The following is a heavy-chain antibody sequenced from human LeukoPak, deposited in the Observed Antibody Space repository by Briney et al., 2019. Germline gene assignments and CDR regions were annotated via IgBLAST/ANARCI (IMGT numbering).Heavy chain of an antibody. CDR1: GFTFSNYG. D-gene: IGHD3-22*01. CDR3: ARRAAGRSGSFDP. V-gene: IGHV3-23*01. Sequence: GGTLRLSCAASGFTFSNYGLSWVRQAPGKGLEWVSGITGSGGSTYYADSVKGRFTISRDNSKNTLYLQMNSLRAEDTAVYYCARRAAGRSGSFDPWGQGTLVTVSS. J-gene: IGHJ5*02. CDR2: ITGSGGST.